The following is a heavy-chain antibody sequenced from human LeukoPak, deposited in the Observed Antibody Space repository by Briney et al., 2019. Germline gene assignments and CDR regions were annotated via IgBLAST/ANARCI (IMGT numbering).Heavy chain of an antibody. J-gene: IGHJ4*02. CDR1: GFTFSSYW. CDR3: AKVGSYYDFWSGYLSYFDY. D-gene: IGHD3-3*01. CDR2: IKQDGSEK. V-gene: IGHV3-7*03. Sequence: GGSLRLSCAASGFTFSSYWMSWVRQAPGKGLEWVANIKQDGSEKYYVDSVKGRFTISRDNSKDTLYLQMNSLRAEDTAVYYCAKVGSYYDFWSGYLSYFDYWGQGTLVTVSS.